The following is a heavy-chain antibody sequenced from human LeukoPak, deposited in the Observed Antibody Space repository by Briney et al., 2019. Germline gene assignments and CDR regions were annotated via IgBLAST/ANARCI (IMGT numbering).Heavy chain of an antibody. CDR3: AKGGGGVLAS. CDR2: INWNGGSI. D-gene: IGHD3-16*01. CDR1: GFTLSSYA. Sequence: PGGSLRLSCAASGFTLSSYAMSWVRQGPGKGLEWVSGINWNGGSIGYAHSVKGRFTISRDNAKNSLYLQMNSLKADDTAVYYCAKGGGGVLASWGQGTLVTVSS. J-gene: IGHJ4*02. V-gene: IGHV3-20*04.